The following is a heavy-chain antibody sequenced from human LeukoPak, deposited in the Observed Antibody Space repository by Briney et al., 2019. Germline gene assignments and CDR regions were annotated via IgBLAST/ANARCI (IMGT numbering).Heavy chain of an antibody. CDR1: GFTFSSYA. V-gene: IGHV3-23*01. CDR2: ISGSGGST. CDR3: ANAIYYYYGMDV. J-gene: IGHJ6*04. D-gene: IGHD2-2*01. Sequence: GGSLRLSCAASGFTFSSYAMSWVRQAPGKGLEWASAISGSGGSTYYADSVKGRFTISRDNSKNTLYLQMNSLRAEDTAVYYCANAIYYYYGMDVWGKGTTVTVSS.